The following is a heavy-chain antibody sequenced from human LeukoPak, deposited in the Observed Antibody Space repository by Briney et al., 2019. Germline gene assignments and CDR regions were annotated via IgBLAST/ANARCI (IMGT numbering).Heavy chain of an antibody. J-gene: IGHJ4*02. Sequence: SETLSLTCSVSGGSISNSSYYWGWIRQPPGKGLEWIGSIFYSGTTFYNPSLESRVTISVDTSKNQFSLKLSSVTAADTAMYYCASRNDILTGYVSDFWGQGTLVTVSS. D-gene: IGHD3-9*01. CDR2: IFYSGTT. CDR1: GGSISNSSYY. V-gene: IGHV4-39*01. CDR3: ASRNDILTGYVSDF.